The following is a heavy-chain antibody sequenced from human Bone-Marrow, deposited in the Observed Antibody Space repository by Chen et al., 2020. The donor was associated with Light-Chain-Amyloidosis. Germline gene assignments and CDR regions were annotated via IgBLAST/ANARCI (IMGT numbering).Heavy chain of an antibody. J-gene: IGHJ3*02. V-gene: IGHV3-9*01. CDR3: AREGVGDTDAFDI. CDR2: ISWNSGYI. D-gene: IGHD1-26*01. CDR1: GFTFGDYA. Sequence: EIQLVESGGGLVQPGRSLRLSCAASGFTFGDYAMHWVRLAPGRGLEWVSGISWNSGYIAYAASVKGRFTISRDNANNFLYLQMNSLRAEDSALYYCAREGVGDTDAFDIWGQGTMIIVSP.